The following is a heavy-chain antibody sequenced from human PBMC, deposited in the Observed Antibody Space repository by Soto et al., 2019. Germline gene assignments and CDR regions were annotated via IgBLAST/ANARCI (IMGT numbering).Heavy chain of an antibody. D-gene: IGHD3-9*01. CDR2: INTANGNT. J-gene: IGHJ4*02. Sequence: SAVKVSCKASGYTFTSYAIDWGRQAPGQRLEWMGWINTANGNTKYSQNFQGRVTITRDTSASTAYMELSSLRSEDTAVYYCASDGSPGYTYFDYWGQGTLVTVS. CDR3: ASDGSPGYTYFDY. V-gene: IGHV1-3*04. CDR1: GYTFTSYA.